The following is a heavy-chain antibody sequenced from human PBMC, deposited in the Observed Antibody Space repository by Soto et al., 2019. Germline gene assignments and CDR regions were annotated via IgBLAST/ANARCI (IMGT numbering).Heavy chain of an antibody. CDR1: GFTFSSYG. Sequence: LRLSCAASGFTFSSYGMHWVRQAPGKGLEWVAVISYDGSNKYYADSVKGRFTISRDNSKNALYLQMNSLRAEDTAVYYCAKPRYSSGDAFDIWGQGTMVTVS. D-gene: IGHD6-19*01. V-gene: IGHV3-30*18. J-gene: IGHJ3*02. CDR3: AKPRYSSGDAFDI. CDR2: ISYDGSNK.